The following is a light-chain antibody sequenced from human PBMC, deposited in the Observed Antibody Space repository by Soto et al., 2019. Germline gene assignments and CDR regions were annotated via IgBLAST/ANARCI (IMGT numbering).Light chain of an antibody. CDR3: QQRSKGIT. Sequence: EIRIKQSPSAVSVYPGETDSLSCRASQSVSSNLAWYQQKPGQAPRLLIYGASTRATGIPARFSGSGSGTDFTLTISSLEPEDFAVYYCQQRSKGITFGGGTKVDI. V-gene: IGKV3-11*01. J-gene: IGKJ4*01. CDR2: GAS. CDR1: QSVSSN.